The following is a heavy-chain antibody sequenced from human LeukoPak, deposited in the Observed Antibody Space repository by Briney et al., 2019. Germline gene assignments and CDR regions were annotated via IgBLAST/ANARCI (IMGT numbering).Heavy chain of an antibody. CDR2: IFPHDSDI. D-gene: IGHD2-2*01. J-gene: IGHJ5*02. CDR3: ARHRGYCSSTSCPNCFDP. Sequence: GESLKISCKGSGYSFLDYWIGWVRQMPGKGPELMGLIFPHDSDIKYSPSFQGQVTISVDKSISSAYLQWGSLKASDTAMYYCARHRGYCSSTSCPNCFDPWGQGTLVTVSS. CDR1: GYSFLDYW. V-gene: IGHV5-51*01.